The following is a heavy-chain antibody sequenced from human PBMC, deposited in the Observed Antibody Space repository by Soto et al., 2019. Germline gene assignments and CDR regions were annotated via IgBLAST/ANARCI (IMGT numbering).Heavy chain of an antibody. CDR1: GFTFSDYY. J-gene: IGHJ2*01. Sequence: QVQLVESGGGLVKPGGSLRLSCAASGFTFSDYYMSWIRQAPGKGLEWVSYISSSGSTIYYADSVKGRFTISRDNAKNLLYLQMNCLRAVDTAVYYCARLRIAVAGTGWYFDLCVRGTLVTVSS. CDR3: ARLRIAVAGTGWYFDL. D-gene: IGHD6-19*01. CDR2: ISSSGSTI. V-gene: IGHV3-11*01.